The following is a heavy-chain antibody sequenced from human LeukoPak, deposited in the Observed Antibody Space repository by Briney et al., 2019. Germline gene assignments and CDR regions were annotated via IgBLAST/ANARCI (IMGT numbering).Heavy chain of an antibody. CDR2: IWYDGSNK. CDR1: GFTFSSYG. D-gene: IGHD1-26*01. CDR3: ARPVGATGYFQH. Sequence: PGRSLRHSCAASGFTFSSYGMHWVRQAPGRGLEWVAVIWYDGSNKYYADSVKGRFTISRDNSKNTLYLQMNSLRAEDTAVYYCARPVGATGYFQHWGQGTLVTVSS. V-gene: IGHV3-33*01. J-gene: IGHJ1*01.